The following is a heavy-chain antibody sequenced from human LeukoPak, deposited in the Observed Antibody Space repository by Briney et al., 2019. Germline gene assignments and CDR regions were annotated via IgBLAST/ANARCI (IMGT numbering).Heavy chain of an antibody. CDR1: GGSISSGDYY. Sequence: SETLSFTCTVSGGSISSGDYYWSWIRQPPGKGLEWIGYIYYSGSTYYNPSLKSRVTISVDTSKNQFSLKLSSVTAADTAVYYCARDRCSSTSCYVRNYYYYGMDVWGQGTTVTVSS. CDR2: IYYSGST. CDR3: ARDRCSSTSCYVRNYYYYGMDV. J-gene: IGHJ6*02. V-gene: IGHV4-30-4*01. D-gene: IGHD2-2*01.